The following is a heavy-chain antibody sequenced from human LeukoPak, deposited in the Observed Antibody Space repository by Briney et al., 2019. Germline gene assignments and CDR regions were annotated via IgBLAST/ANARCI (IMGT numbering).Heavy chain of an antibody. Sequence: PGGSLRLSCAASGFTFSSYAMTWVRQAPGKGLEWVSTITSSGGNTYYADSVKGRFTISRDNSKNTLYLQMNSLRAEDTAVYYCARGEYYYDGGYWGQGTLVTVSS. CDR2: ITSSGGNT. V-gene: IGHV3-23*01. D-gene: IGHD3-22*01. CDR1: GFTFSSYA. J-gene: IGHJ4*02. CDR3: ARGEYYYDGGY.